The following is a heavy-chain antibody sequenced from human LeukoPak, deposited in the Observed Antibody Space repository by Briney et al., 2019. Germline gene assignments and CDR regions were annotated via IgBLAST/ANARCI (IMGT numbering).Heavy chain of an antibody. V-gene: IGHV3-7*01. D-gene: IGHD6-13*01. Sequence: GGSLRLSCAASGFTFSSYWMSWVRQAPGKGLEWVANIKQDGSEKYYVDSVKGRFTISRDNAKNSLYLQMNSLRAEDTAVYYCAREYSSSWYVLGYYYYGMDVWSQGTTVTVSS. CDR2: IKQDGSEK. CDR3: AREYSSSWYVLGYYYYGMDV. CDR1: GFTFSSYW. J-gene: IGHJ6*02.